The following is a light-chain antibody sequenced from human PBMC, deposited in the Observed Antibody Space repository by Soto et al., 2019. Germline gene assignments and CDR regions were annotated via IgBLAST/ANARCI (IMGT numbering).Light chain of an antibody. CDR2: GAS. CDR1: QSVSSSY. J-gene: IGKJ1*01. CDR3: QQYGSSPVT. V-gene: IGKV3-20*01. Sequence: EIVLTQSPGTLSLSPGERVTLSCRASQSVSSSYLAWYQHRPGQAPRLIIYGASTRATGIPDRFSGSESGTDFTLTISRLEPEDFVVYHCQQYGSSPVTFGQGTRVEIK.